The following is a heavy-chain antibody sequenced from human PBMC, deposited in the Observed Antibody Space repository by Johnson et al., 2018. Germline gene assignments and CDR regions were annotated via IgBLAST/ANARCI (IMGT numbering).Heavy chain of an antibody. J-gene: IGHJ4*02. D-gene: IGHD4-17*01. V-gene: IGHV4-59*01. CDR2: IYYTGSP. CDR1: GGSLSRYY. CDR3: ARSSPSVTTPFDY. Sequence: QVQLQESGPGLVKPSETLSLTCTVSGGSLSRYYWNWIRQPPGKGLEWIGYIYYTGSPNYKPSLKSRVTISVDTSNNRFSLNLNSVTAADTAIYYCARSSPSVTTPFDYWGQGILVTVSS.